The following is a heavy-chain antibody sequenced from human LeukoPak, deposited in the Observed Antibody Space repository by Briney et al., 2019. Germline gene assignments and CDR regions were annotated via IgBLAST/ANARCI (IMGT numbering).Heavy chain of an antibody. CDR3: ARADYCSSTSCYQGGMDV. Sequence: PSETLSLTCAVYGGSFSGYYWSWIRQPPGKGLEWIGEINHSGSTNYNPSLKSRVTISVDTSKNQFSLKLSSVTAADTAVYYCARADYCSSTSCYQGGMDVWGQGTTVTVSS. V-gene: IGHV4-34*01. D-gene: IGHD2-2*01. J-gene: IGHJ6*02. CDR1: GGSFSGYY. CDR2: INHSGST.